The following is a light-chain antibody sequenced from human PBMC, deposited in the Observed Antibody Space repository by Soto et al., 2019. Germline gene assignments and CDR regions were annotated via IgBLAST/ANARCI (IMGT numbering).Light chain of an antibody. CDR1: SGSIASNY. J-gene: IGLJ3*02. V-gene: IGLV6-57*04. CDR3: QSYDSSNWV. CDR2: EDN. Sequence: FMLTQPHSVSESPGKTVTISCTRSSGSIASNYVQWYQQRPGSAPTTVIYEDNQRPSGVPDRFSGSIDRSANSASLTISGLKTEDEADYYCQSYDSSNWVFGGGTKLTVL.